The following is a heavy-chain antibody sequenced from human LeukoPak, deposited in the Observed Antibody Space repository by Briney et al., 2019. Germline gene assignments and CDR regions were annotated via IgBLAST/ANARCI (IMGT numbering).Heavy chain of an antibody. CDR1: GFTLSSHY. CDR2: IYRRGST. V-gene: IGHV3-53*01. CDR3: ARGRYYYDVSGDYYPDFDY. J-gene: IGHJ4*02. D-gene: IGHD3-22*01. Sequence: GESLKISCAASGFTLSSHYMSWVRQAPGKGLEWVSVIYRRGSTYYADSVEGRFTISRDNSNNSLFLQMNSLRPEDTAVYYCARGRYYYDVSGDYYPDFDYWGQGTLVTVSS.